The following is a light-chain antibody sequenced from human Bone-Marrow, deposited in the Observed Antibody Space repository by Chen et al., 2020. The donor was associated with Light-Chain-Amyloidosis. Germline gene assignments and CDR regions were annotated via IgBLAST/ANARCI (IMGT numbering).Light chain of an antibody. V-gene: IGLV3-25*03. Sequence: SYELTQPPSVSVSPGQTARITCSGDDLPTKYAYWYQQKPGQAPVLVIQRDTERPAGISERFSGSSSGTTATLTIRGVQAEDEADYHCQSADSSGTYEVRFGGGTKLTVL. CDR2: RDT. CDR1: DLPTKY. CDR3: QSADSSGTYEVR. J-gene: IGLJ2*01.